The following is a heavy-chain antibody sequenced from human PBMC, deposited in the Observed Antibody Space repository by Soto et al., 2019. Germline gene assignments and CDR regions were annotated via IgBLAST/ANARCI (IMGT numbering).Heavy chain of an antibody. CDR3: VKNSGWFNT. CDR1: GFTFGTTD. CDR2: IDGSGGIT. D-gene: IGHD3-10*01. V-gene: IGHV3-23*01. J-gene: IGHJ5*01. Sequence: QLLQSGGGLVQPGGSLTLSCAASGFTFGTTDMSWVRQAPGEGLEWVSTIDGSGGITYYADSVKGRFTISRDNSRNTVYLQMNSLRGDDTALYYCVKNSGWFNTWGHGAQVTVSS.